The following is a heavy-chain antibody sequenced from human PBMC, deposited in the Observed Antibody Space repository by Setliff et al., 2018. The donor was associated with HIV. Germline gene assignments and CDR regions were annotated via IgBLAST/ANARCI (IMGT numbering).Heavy chain of an antibody. CDR2: INPKTGDT. J-gene: IGHJ6*03. D-gene: IGHD2-15*01. CDR1: GYFFTGCY. V-gene: IGHV1-2*02. CDR3: ARGAADNYYYYMDI. Sequence: GASVKVSCKASGYFFTGCYMHWVRQAPGQGLQWMGWINPKTGDTNYAQKFQGRVTMTRDTSISTLYMELSRLRSEDTAIYYCARGAADNYYYYMDIWGKGTTVTVSS.